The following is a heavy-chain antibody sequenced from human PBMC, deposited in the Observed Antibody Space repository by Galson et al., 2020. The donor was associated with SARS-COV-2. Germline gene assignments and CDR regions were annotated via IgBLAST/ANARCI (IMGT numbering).Heavy chain of an antibody. D-gene: IGHD1-26*01. CDR2: IYYSGSI. Sequence: SETLSLTCSVSGGSISSSSYYWGWICQPPGKGLEWIGSIYYSGSIYYNPSLKSRVTISIDTSKNQFPLKLSSVTATDTAVYYCARHIGTLTPFDYWGQGTLVTVSS. CDR1: GGSISSSSYY. V-gene: IGHV4-39*01. J-gene: IGHJ4*02. CDR3: ARHIGTLTPFDY.